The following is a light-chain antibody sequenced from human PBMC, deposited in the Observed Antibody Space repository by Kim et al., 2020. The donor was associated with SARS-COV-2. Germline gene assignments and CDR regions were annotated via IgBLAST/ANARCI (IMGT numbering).Light chain of an antibody. CDR2: GAS. J-gene: IGKJ2*01. V-gene: IGKV3-15*01. Sequence: EIVMTQSPATLSVSPGERATLSCRASQSVSSNLAWYQQKPGQAPRLLIYGASTGATGIPARFSGSGSGTEFTLTISSLQSEDFAVYYCQQYNNWPLYTFGQGTKLEIK. CDR3: QQYNNWPLYT. CDR1: QSVSSN.